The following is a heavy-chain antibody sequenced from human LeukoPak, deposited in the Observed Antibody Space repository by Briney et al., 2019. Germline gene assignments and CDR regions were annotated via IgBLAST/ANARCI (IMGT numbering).Heavy chain of an antibody. J-gene: IGHJ4*02. CDR2: ISTSRTM. V-gene: IGHV3-48*01. CDR1: GFSFSSYN. Sequence: GGSLRLSCAASGFSFSSYNMNWVRQAPGKGLEWVSYISTSRTMYYADSVKGRFTISRDNTKNSLFLQMNSLRAEDTAVYYCARGVPGPNPPYYFDSWAQETLVTVPS. D-gene: IGHD4/OR15-4a*01. CDR3: ARGVPGPNPPYYFDS.